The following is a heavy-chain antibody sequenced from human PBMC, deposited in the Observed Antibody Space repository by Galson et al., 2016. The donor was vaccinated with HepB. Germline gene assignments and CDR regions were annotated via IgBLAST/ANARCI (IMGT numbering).Heavy chain of an antibody. J-gene: IGHJ5*02. CDR3: ARDYYARDWFDP. V-gene: IGHV3-23*01. Sequence: SLRLSCAASGFMFSDFAMIWVRQAPGKGLEWVSAISGGGDSTYYAESVKGQFTISRDNSRDTVYLQMNSLRAEDTAVYFCARDYYARDWFDPWGQGTLVTVSS. D-gene: IGHD3-10*02. CDR1: GFMFSDFA. CDR2: ISGGGDST.